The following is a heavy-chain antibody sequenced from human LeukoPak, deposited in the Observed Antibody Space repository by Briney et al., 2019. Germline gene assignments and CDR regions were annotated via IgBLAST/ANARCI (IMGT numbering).Heavy chain of an antibody. V-gene: IGHV3-74*01. CDR1: GFTFSSYR. Sequence: GGSLRLSCAASGFTFSSYRMYWVRQAPGKGLVWVSRINSDGSRTTYADSVKGRFTISRDNAKNSLYLQMNSLRAEDTAVYYCARDLDSSTWYRGFDYWGQGTLVTVSS. J-gene: IGHJ4*02. CDR2: INSDGSRT. CDR3: ARDLDSSTWYRGFDY. D-gene: IGHD6-13*01.